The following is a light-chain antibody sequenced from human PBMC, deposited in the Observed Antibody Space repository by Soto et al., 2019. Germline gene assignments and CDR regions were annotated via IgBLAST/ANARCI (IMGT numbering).Light chain of an antibody. CDR3: SSYTTTHVYV. V-gene: IGLV2-14*01. J-gene: IGLJ1*01. CDR2: DVS. Sequence: QSVLTQPASVSGSPGLSITISCTGTSSDVGAYDYVSWYQQHPGEAPKLMIYDVSDRPSGVSNRFSGSKSGNTASLTISGLQAEGEADYYCSSYTTTHVYVFGTGTKVTVL. CDR1: SSDVGAYDY.